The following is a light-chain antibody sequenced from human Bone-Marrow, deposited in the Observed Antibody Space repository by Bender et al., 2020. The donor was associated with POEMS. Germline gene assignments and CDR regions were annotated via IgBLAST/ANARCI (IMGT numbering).Light chain of an antibody. V-gene: IGLV2-8*01. CDR2: EDS. CDR1: SNDIGCYNY. CDR3: SSHADSEKVI. J-gene: IGLJ2*01. Sequence: QSALTQPPSASGSPGQSVTISCAGTSNDIGCYNYVSWYQQLPGKAPKLVIYEDSQRAPGVPYRLSGCKSGNTAPLTVSGPEADEEAHYFCSSHADSEKVILSGGPKLTVL.